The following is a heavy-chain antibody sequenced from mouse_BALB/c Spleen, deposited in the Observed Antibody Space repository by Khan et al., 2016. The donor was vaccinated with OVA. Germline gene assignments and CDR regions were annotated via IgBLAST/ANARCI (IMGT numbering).Heavy chain of an antibody. J-gene: IGHJ3*01. CDR3: ASHLTGSFAY. V-gene: IGHV5-6*01. CDR2: ISSDGSYT. Sequence: EVQRVESGGDLVKPGGSLKLSCAASGFTFSSYGMSWVRQTPDKRLEWVATISSDGSYTSYPDSVKGRFTISSYNVKNTLYLQMSSLKSEDTAMYYGASHLTGSFAYWGQGTLVTVSA. D-gene: IGHD4-1*01. CDR1: GFTFSSYG.